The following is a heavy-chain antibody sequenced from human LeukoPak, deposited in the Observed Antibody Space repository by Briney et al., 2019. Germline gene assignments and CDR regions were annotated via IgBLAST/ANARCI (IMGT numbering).Heavy chain of an antibody. CDR3: AREDGYDSSGYLGLLDY. V-gene: IGHV3-33*01. J-gene: IGHJ4*02. CDR2: IWYDGSNK. Sequence: GGSLRLSCAASGFTFSSYGMHWVRRAPGKGLEWVAVIWYDGSNKYYADSVKGRFTISRDNSKNTLYLQMNSLRAEDTAVYYCAREDGYDSSGYLGLLDYWGQGTLVTVSS. D-gene: IGHD3-22*01. CDR1: GFTFSSYG.